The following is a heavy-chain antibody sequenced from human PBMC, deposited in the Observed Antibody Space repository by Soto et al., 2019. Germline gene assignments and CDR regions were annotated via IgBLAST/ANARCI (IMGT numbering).Heavy chain of an antibody. CDR3: ARVGGSATTVTTYNWFDP. D-gene: IGHD4-17*01. CDR1: GDSISRDY. J-gene: IGHJ5*02. Sequence: SKTLYLTCTVSGDSISRDYWSWIRQRPGKGLEWIGYIYYSGSTNYNPSLKSRVTISVDTSKNQFSLKLSSVTAADTAVYYCARVGGSATTVTTYNWFDPWGQGPLVTVS. V-gene: IGHV4-59*01. CDR2: IYYSGST.